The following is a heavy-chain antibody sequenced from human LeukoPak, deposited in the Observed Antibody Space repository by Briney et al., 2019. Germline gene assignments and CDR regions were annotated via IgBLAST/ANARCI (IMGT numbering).Heavy chain of an antibody. CDR1: GYSFSSYW. D-gene: IGHD3-16*01. V-gene: IGHV5-51*01. J-gene: IGHJ4*02. CDR3: ARRSSPGGYYFDY. CDR2: IYPGDSDI. Sequence: GESLKISCMGSGYSFSSYWIGWVRKMPGKGPEWMVIIYPGDSDIKYSPSLEGQVTISADKSNRPAYLQWSSLKASDTDMYYCARRSSPGGYYFDYWGQGTLVTVSS.